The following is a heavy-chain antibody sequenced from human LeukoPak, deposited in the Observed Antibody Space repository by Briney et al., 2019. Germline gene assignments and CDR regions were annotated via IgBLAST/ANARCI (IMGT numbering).Heavy chain of an antibody. Sequence: PSQTLSLTCTVSGGFISRYYWSWIRQPPGKGLEWIAYIYYSGSTNYNPSLKSRVTISIDTSRTRFSLTLSSVTAADTAVYYCARLSGSYWGPFDYWGQGTLVTVSS. D-gene: IGHD1-26*01. CDR1: GGFISRYY. CDR3: ARLSGSYWGPFDY. J-gene: IGHJ4*02. V-gene: IGHV4-59*08. CDR2: IYYSGST.